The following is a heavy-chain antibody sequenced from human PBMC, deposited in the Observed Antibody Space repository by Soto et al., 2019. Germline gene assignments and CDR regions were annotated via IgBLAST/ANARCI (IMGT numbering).Heavy chain of an antibody. CDR3: ARRPFIAAAGTSWYFDL. V-gene: IGHV5-51*01. CDR2: IYPGDSDT. Sequence: EVQLVQSGAEVKKPGESLKISCKGSGYSFTSYWIGWVRQMPGKGLEWMGIIYPGDSDTRYSPSFQGQVTISADKSISTAYPQWSSLKASDTAMYYCARRPFIAAAGTSWYFDLWGRGTLVTVSS. CDR1: GYSFTSYW. D-gene: IGHD6-13*01. J-gene: IGHJ2*01.